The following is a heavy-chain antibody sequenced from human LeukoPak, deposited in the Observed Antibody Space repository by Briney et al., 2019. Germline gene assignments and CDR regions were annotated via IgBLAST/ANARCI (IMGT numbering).Heavy chain of an antibody. Sequence: SETLSLTCAVYGGSFSGYYWSWIRQPPGKGLEWIGEINHSGSTNYNPSLKSRVTIPVDTSKNQFSLKLSSVTAADTAVYYCARAFGYGDYDFDYWGQGTLGTVSS. CDR3: ARAFGYGDYDFDY. CDR1: GGSFSGYY. V-gene: IGHV4-34*01. CDR2: INHSGST. D-gene: IGHD4-17*01. J-gene: IGHJ4*02.